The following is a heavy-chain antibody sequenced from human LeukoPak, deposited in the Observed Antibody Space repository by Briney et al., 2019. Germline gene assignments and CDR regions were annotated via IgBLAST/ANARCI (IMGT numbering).Heavy chain of an antibody. Sequence: GGSLRLSCAASGFTFSSYAMSWVRQAPGKGLEWVSAISGSGGSTYYADSVKGRFTISRDNSKNTLYLQMNSLRAEDTAVYYCARLFWSGYQHGTLDYWGQGTLVTVSS. CDR2: ISGSGGST. V-gene: IGHV3-23*01. CDR3: ARLFWSGYQHGTLDY. J-gene: IGHJ4*02. D-gene: IGHD3-3*01. CDR1: GFTFSSYA.